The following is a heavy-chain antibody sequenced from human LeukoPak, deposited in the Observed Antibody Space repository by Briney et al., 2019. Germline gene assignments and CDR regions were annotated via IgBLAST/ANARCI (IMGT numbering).Heavy chain of an antibody. CDR3: ARDFYYYGMDV. V-gene: IGHV4-39*02. Sequence: SETLSLTCTVSGGSINSSSYYWDWIRQPPGKGLEWIGNIYYSGSTYNNPSLKSRVTISVDTSKNQFSLNLSSVTAADTAVYYCARDFYYYGMDVWGQGTTVTVSS. J-gene: IGHJ6*02. CDR2: IYYSGST. CDR1: GGSINSSSYY.